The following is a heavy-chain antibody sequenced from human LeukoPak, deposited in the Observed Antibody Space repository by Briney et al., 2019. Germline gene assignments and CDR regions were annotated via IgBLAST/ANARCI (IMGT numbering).Heavy chain of an antibody. CDR1: GWSFSGYY. D-gene: IGHD5-12*01. CDR3: ASRIVPSSDFDY. V-gene: IGHV4-34*01. CDR2: INHSGST. Sequence: SETLSLTCAVYGWSFSGYYWSWIRQPPGKGLEWIGEINHSGSTNYNPSLKSRVTIPVDTSKNQFSLKLSSVTVADTAVYYCASRIVPSSDFDYWGQGTLVTVSS. J-gene: IGHJ4*02.